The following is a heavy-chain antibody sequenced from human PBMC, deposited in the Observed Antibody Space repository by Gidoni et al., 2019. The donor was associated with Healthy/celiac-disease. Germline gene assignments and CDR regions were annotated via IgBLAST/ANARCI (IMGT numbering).Heavy chain of an antibody. D-gene: IGHD3-10*01. CDR3: ARGIRGWVRGVMRDY. CDR1: GGSFSGYY. J-gene: IGHJ4*02. V-gene: IGHV4-34*01. Sequence: QVQLQQWGAGLLKPSETLSLTCAVYGGSFSGYYWSWIRQPPGKGLEWIGEINHSGSTNYNPSLKSRVTISVDTSKNQFSLKLSSVTAADTAVYYCARGIRGWVRGVMRDYWGQGTLVTVSS. CDR2: INHSGST.